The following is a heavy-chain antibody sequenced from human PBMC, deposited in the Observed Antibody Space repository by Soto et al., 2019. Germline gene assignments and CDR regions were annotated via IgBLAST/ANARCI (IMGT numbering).Heavy chain of an antibody. CDR2: IYNTGST. CDR3: ARGLYGGDERIDY. D-gene: IGHD2-21*02. Sequence: QVQLQESGPGLVKPSQTLSLTCTVSGGSFSIGSHYWSWIRQHPGKGLEWIGYIYNTGSTYSNPSLKSRVTISVDTSKNQFSRKLTSVTAADTAVYYCARGLYGGDERIDYWGQGTLVTVSS. V-gene: IGHV4-31*03. J-gene: IGHJ4*02. CDR1: GGSFSIGSHY.